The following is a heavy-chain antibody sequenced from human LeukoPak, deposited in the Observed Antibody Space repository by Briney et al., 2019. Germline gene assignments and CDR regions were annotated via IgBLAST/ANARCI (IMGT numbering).Heavy chain of an antibody. J-gene: IGHJ4*02. V-gene: IGHV1-18*04. CDR3: ARGPYCNGGTCFSQYFDY. CDR1: GYIFTTYG. D-gene: IGHD2-15*01. CDR2: ISGYNGNT. Sequence: ASVKVSCKASGYIFTTYGISWVRQAPGQGLGWMGWISGYNGNTYYAQNFQGRVTMTTDTSMSTAYMELRSLRSDDTAVYYCARGPYCNGGTCFSQYFDYWGQGTLVTVSS.